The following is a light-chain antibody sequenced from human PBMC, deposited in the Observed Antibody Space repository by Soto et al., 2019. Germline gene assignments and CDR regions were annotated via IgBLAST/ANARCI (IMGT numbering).Light chain of an antibody. V-gene: IGKV1-39*01. CDR1: QRISNY. J-gene: IGKJ1*01. CDR3: QQSYTSPWT. CDR2: AAS. Sequence: DLQMTQSPSSLSASVGDRVTITCRANQRISNYLNWYQQKPGKAPNLVISAASSLQSGVPSRFSGGGSGTDFILTISSLQPEDFATYYCQQSYTSPWTFGQGTRVEIK.